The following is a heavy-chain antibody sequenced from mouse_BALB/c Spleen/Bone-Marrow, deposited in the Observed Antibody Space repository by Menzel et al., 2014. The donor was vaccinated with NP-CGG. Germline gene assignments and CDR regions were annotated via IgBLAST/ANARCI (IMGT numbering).Heavy chain of an antibody. Sequence: VHVKQSGPELVKPGASVKMSCKASGYTFTSYVMHWVKQKPGQGLEWIGNINPYNDGTKYNERFKGKATLTSDKSSSTAFMELSSLTSEDSAVYYCARSLYGYDWHFDVWGAGTTVTVSS. CDR2: INPYNDGT. J-gene: IGHJ1*01. D-gene: IGHD2-2*01. V-gene: IGHV1-14*01. CDR3: ARSLYGYDWHFDV. CDR1: GYTFTSYV.